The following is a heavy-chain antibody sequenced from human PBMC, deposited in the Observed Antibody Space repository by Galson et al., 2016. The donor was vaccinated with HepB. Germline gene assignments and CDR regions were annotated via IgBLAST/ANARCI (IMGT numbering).Heavy chain of an antibody. CDR1: GASISSSTYY. CDR3: ARESATTGWFDP. CDR2: IYYSGES. J-gene: IGHJ5*02. D-gene: IGHD2-8*02. Sequence: ETLSLTCTVSGASISSSTYYWDWIRQPPGKGLEWIGSIYYSGESYYNPSLRSRVTISVDTSKNQFSLNMNPVTAADTAVYYCARESATTGWFDPWGQGTLVTVSS. V-gene: IGHV4-39*07.